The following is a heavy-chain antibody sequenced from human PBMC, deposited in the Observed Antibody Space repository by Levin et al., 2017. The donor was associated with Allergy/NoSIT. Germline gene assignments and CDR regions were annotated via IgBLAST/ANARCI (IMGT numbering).Heavy chain of an antibody. D-gene: IGHD2-2*01. J-gene: IGHJ5*01. Sequence: GGSLRLFCAASGFTFSNYWMHWVRQAPGKGLVWVSHINSDGSNTNYADSVKGRFTISRDNAKNTLYLQMNSLRAEDTAVYYCARGGCSSTSCLDSWGQGTLVTDSP. V-gene: IGHV3-74*01. CDR2: INSDGSNT. CDR3: ARGGCSSTSCLDS. CDR1: GFTFSNYW.